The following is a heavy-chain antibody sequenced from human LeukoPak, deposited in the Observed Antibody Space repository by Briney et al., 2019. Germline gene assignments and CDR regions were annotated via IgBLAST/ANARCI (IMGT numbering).Heavy chain of an antibody. CDR2: ITPIYGTT. D-gene: IGHD3-16*01. Sequence: AASVKVSCKASGGSFSRSTLTWVRQAPGQGLEWLGGITPIYGTTDYAQKFQGRLTLSADESTTTAYMELSSLRSEDTAVYYCCARVGGGRLLDDWGQGTLVTVSS. CDR1: GGSFSRST. J-gene: IGHJ4*02. V-gene: IGHV1-69*13. CDR3: CARVGGGRLLDD.